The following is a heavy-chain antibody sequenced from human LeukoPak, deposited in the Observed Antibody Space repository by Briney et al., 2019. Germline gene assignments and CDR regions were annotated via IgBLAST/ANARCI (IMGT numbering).Heavy chain of an antibody. V-gene: IGHV3-7*01. D-gene: IGHD6-19*01. CDR3: ARASQWRAHFDY. CDR2: IKQDGTKK. CDR1: GFTLRDFW. Sequence: GGSLRLSCEVSGFTLRDFWMSWVRQAPGKGLEWVANIKQDGTKKDYVDSVRGRFTIARDNAKNTLYLQMNSLRAEDTAVYYCARASQWRAHFDYCGQGTLVTGSS. J-gene: IGHJ4*02.